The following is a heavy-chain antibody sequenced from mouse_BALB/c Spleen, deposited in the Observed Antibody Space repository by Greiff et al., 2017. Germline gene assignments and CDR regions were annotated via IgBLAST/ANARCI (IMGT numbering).Heavy chain of an antibody. J-gene: IGHJ2*01. CDR2: INPSNGRT. Sequence: QVQLQQSGAELVKPGASVKMSCKASGYTFTSYWMHWVKQMPGQGLEWIGEINPSNGRTNYTEKFKSKATLTVDKSSSTAYMQLSSLTSEDSAVCYCASCMCYYGRSYFGYWGQGTTLTGSS. D-gene: IGHD1-1*01. CDR1: GYTFTSYW. V-gene: IGHV1S81*02. CDR3: ASCMCYYGRSYFGY.